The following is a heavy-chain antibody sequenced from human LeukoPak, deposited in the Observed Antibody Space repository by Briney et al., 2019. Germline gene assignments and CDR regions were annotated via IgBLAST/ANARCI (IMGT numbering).Heavy chain of an antibody. V-gene: IGHV4-34*01. CDR1: GGSFSGYY. CDR3: ARSLTPPNDGSGPNSDY. J-gene: IGHJ4*02. Sequence: SETLSLTCAVYGGSFSGYYWSWIRQPPGKGLEWIGEINHSGSTNYNPSLKSRVTISVDTSKNQFSLKLSSVTAADTAVYYCARSLTPPNDGSGPNSDYWGQGTLVTVSS. D-gene: IGHD3-22*01. CDR2: INHSGST.